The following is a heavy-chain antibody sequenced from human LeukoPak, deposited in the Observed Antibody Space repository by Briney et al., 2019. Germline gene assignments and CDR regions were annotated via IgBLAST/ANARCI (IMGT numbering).Heavy chain of an antibody. J-gene: IGHJ4*02. V-gene: IGHV4-39*07. Sequence: PSETLSLTCTVSGGSISSSSYYWGWIRQPPGKGLERIGSIYYSGSTYYNPSLKSRVTISVDTSKNQFSLKLSSVTAADTAVYYCARRGGSSVVFDYWGQGTLVTVSS. D-gene: IGHD2-15*01. CDR3: ARRGGSSVVFDY. CDR2: IYYSGST. CDR1: GGSISSSSYY.